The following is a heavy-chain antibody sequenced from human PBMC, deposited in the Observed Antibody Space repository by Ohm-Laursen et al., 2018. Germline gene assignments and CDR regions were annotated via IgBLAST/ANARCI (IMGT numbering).Heavy chain of an antibody. CDR1: GDSISSYY. D-gene: IGHD5-18*01. CDR3: ARGRWIQDGGSTANDY. Sequence: GTLSLTWAVSGDSISSYYWSWIRQPAGKGLEWIGRIYTSGSTNYNPSLKSRVTMSVDTSKNQFSLKLSSVTAADTAVYYCARGRWIQDGGSTANDYWGQGTLVTVSS. V-gene: IGHV4-4*07. CDR2: IYTSGST. J-gene: IGHJ4*02.